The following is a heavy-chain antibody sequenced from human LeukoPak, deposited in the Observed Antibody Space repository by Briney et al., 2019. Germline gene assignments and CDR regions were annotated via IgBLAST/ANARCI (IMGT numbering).Heavy chain of an antibody. CDR1: GFTFDDYA. J-gene: IGHJ6*03. CDR3: AKGQKSYYYYLDV. V-gene: IGHV3-43*02. CDR2: ISGDGGST. Sequence: GGSLRLSCAASGFTFDDYAMRWVRQAPGKGLEWVSLISGDGGSTYYADSVKGRFTISRDHRKIYLYLQMNSLRTEGPALYYCAKGQKSYYYYLDVWGKGTTVTVSS.